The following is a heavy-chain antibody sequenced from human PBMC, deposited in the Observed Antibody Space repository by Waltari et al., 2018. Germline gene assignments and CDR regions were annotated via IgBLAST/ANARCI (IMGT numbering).Heavy chain of an antibody. CDR1: GFTFNTFG. CDR3: VRNMDDSPGGP. V-gene: IGHV3-74*01. D-gene: IGHD3-3*01. CDR2: INSDGSDT. Sequence: DVQLVESGGGLVQPGESLSPSCAASGFTFNTFGMHWFREVPGKGLVWVSRINSDGSDTAYADSVKGRFIISRDNAKNTVSLQMNRLRAEDTGIYYCVRNMDDSPGGPWGQGTLVTVSS. J-gene: IGHJ5*02.